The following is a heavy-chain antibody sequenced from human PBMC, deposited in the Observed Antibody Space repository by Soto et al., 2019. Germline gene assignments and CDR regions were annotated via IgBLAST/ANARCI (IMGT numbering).Heavy chain of an antibody. CDR2: IYYSGST. CDR1: GGSISIGDYY. CDR3: ARAPTTMTTFTVWFDP. V-gene: IGHV4-30-4*01. Sequence: SSETLSLTCTVSGGSISIGDYYWSWIRQPPGKGLEWIGYIYYSGSTYYNPSLKSRVTISVDTSKNQFSLKLSSVTAADTAVYYCARAPTTMTTFTVWFDPWGQGTLVTVSS. D-gene: IGHD4-17*01. J-gene: IGHJ5*02.